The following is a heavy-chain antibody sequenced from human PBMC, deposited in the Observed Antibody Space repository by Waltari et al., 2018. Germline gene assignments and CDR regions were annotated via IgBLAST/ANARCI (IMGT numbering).Heavy chain of an antibody. CDR3: TTDQGDSYTFYSFDY. J-gene: IGHJ4*02. CDR2: IKTQSDGGGAT. CDR1: GFTFSNTW. V-gene: IGHV3-15*01. Sequence: VQLVESGGGLVNPGGSLRLSCAASGFTFSNTWMDWVRQAPGKGLWCIARIKTQSDGGGATYYAAPVTGRFTVSRDDSKNMLYLQMSSLKTEDTAMYYCTTDQGDSYTFYSFDYWGQGTLVTVSS. D-gene: IGHD3-16*02.